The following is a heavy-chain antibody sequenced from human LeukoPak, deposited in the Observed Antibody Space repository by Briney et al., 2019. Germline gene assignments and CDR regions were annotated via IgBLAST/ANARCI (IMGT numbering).Heavy chain of an antibody. CDR3: AKDYWSGYYDY. CDR2: ISYDGSNK. D-gene: IGHD3-3*01. CDR1: GITFSSYG. J-gene: IGHJ4*02. Sequence: GGSLRLSCAASGITFSSYGMHWVRQAPGKGLEWVAVISYDGSNKYYADSVKGRFTISRDNSKNTLYLQMNSLRAEDTAVYYCAKDYWSGYYDYWGQGTLVTVSS. V-gene: IGHV3-30*18.